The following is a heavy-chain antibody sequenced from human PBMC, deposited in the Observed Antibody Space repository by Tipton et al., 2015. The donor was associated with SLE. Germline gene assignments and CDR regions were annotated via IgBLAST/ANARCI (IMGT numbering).Heavy chain of an antibody. CDR2: IYYSGST. J-gene: IGHJ6*03. CDR3: ARGRLPPDRDYYYYYMDV. D-gene: IGHD1-14*01. CDR1: GFTISSGYY. Sequence: TLSLTCAVSGFTISSGYYWGWIRQPPGKGLEWIGNIYYSGSTYYNPSLKSRVTISVDTSKNQFSLKLSSVTAADTAVYYCARGRLPPDRDYYYYYMDVWGKGTTVTISS. V-gene: IGHV4-38-2*01.